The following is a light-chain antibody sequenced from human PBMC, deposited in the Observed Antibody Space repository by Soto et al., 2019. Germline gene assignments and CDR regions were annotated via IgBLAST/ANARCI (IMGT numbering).Light chain of an antibody. Sequence: AIRMTQSPSSISASTGERVTITCRASKGISSYLAWYQQKPGKAPKLLIYKASTLKSGVPSRFSGSGSGTEFTLTISSLQPDDFATYYCQHYNSYSEAFGQGTKVELK. CDR1: KGISSY. J-gene: IGKJ1*01. V-gene: IGKV1-8*01. CDR2: KAS. CDR3: QHYNSYSEA.